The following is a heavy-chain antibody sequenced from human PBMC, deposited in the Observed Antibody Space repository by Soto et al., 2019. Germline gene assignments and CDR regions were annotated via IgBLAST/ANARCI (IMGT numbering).Heavy chain of an antibody. CDR3: GRAPGGTGIVDY. CDR1: GFTFSSYW. V-gene: IGHV3-74*01. Sequence: GGSLRLSCAASGFTFSSYWMQWVRQAPGKGLVWVSRINSEGTTTTYADSVKGRFTLSRDNAKNTLYLQMNSLRAEDTAVYYCGRAPGGTGIVDYWGQGTLVTVSS. J-gene: IGHJ4*02. D-gene: IGHD7-27*01. CDR2: INSEGTTT.